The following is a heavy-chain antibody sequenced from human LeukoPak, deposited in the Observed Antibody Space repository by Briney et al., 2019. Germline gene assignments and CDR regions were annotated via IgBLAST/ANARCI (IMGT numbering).Heavy chain of an antibody. Sequence: SETLSLTCAVYGGSFSGYYWSWIRQPPGKGLEWIGEINHSGSTNYNPSLKSRVTISVDTSKNQFSLKLSSVTAADTAVYYCARFRSFEDAFDIWGQGTMVTVSS. CDR1: GGSFSGYY. CDR2: INHSGST. CDR3: ARFRSFEDAFDI. V-gene: IGHV4-34*01. D-gene: IGHD3-10*01. J-gene: IGHJ3*02.